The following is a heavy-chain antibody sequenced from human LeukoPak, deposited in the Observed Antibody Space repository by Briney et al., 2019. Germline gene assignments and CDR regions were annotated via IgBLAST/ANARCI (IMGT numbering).Heavy chain of an antibody. CDR3: ARGRAARVYYYYYYMDV. J-gene: IGHJ6*03. CDR1: GGSFSGYY. D-gene: IGHD6-6*01. CDR2: INHSGST. V-gene: IGHV4-34*01. Sequence: PSETLSLTCAIYGGSFSGYYWSWIRQPPGKGLEWIGEINHSGSTNYNPSLKSRVTISVDTSKNQFSLKLSSVTAADTAVYYCARGRAARVYYYYYYMDVWGKGTTVTVSS.